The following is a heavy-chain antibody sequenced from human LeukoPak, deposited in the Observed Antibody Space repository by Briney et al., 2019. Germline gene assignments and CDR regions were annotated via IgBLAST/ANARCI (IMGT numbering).Heavy chain of an antibody. D-gene: IGHD6-13*01. CDR3: ARVATGRAAAKPIDY. V-gene: IGHV1-2*06. Sequence: ASVKVSCKASGYTFTGYYMHWVRQAPGQGLEWMGRTNPNSGGTNYAQKFQGRVTMTRDTSISTAYMELSRLRSDDTAVYYCARVATGRAAAKPIDYWGQGTLVTVSS. CDR2: TNPNSGGT. CDR1: GYTFTGYY. J-gene: IGHJ4*02.